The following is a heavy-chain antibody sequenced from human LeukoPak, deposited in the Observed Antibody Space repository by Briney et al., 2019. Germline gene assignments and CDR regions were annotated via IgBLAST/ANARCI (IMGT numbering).Heavy chain of an antibody. Sequence: GGTLRLSCAACGFTFSTYGMSWVRQAPGKGLERVSAISGSGSHTYYADSVKGRFTISRDNSKNTVYLQMIRLRAEDTAVYYCAKSATVTTGLVGYWGQGTLVTVSS. V-gene: IGHV3-23*01. D-gene: IGHD4-17*01. CDR3: AKSATVTTGLVGY. J-gene: IGHJ4*02. CDR1: GFTFSTYG. CDR2: ISGSGSHT.